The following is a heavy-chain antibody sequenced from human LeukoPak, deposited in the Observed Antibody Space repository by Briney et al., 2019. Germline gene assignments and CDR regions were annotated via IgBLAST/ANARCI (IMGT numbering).Heavy chain of an antibody. Sequence: ASVKVSCKASGYTFTGYFMHWVRQAPGQGLEWVGWINPKSGGANSAQKFQGRVTMNRDTSISTGYMELSSLRSDDTAIYYCARDRYGDGFAFFDYWGQGTLVTVSS. D-gene: IGHD5-24*01. CDR1: GYTFTGYF. V-gene: IGHV1-2*02. J-gene: IGHJ4*02. CDR3: ARDRYGDGFAFFDY. CDR2: INPKSGGA.